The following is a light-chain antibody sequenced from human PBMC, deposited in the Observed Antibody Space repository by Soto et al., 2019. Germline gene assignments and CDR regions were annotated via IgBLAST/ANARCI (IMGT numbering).Light chain of an antibody. CDR3: NSYTSKSTGV. CDR1: SSDVGGYNY. Sequence: QSALTQPASLSGSPGQSITISCTGTSSDVGGYNYVSWYQQHPGKAPKLIIYEVSNRPSGVSNRFSGSKSVNTASLTISGLQADDEADYYCNSYTSKSTGVFGTGTKVTFL. V-gene: IGLV2-14*01. J-gene: IGLJ1*01. CDR2: EVS.